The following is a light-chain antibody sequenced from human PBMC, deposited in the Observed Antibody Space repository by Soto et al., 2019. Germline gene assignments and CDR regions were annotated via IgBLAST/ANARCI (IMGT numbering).Light chain of an antibody. CDR2: DVS. J-gene: IGLJ1*01. CDR1: SSDVAAYNY. V-gene: IGLV2-11*01. Sequence: QSALTQPRSVSGSPGQSVTISCTGTSSDVAAYNYVSWYQQHPGKAPKSMIYDVSKRPSGVPDRFSGSKSGNTASLTISGLQAEDEADYYCCSYAGTYSYVFGTGTKVTVL. CDR3: CSYAGTYSYV.